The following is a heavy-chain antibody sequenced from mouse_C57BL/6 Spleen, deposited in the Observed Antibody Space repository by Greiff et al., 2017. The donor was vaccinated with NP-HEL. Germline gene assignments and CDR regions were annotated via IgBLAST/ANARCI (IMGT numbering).Heavy chain of an antibody. V-gene: IGHV1-4*01. Sequence: VQLQQSGAELARPGASVKMSCKASGYTFTSYTMHWVKQRPGQGLEWIGYINPSSGYTKYNQKFKDKATLTADKSSSTAYMQLSSLTSEDSAVYYCARWGLVAMDYWGQGTSVTVSS. CDR1: GYTFTSYT. D-gene: IGHD1-1*02. CDR3: ARWGLVAMDY. CDR2: INPSSGYT. J-gene: IGHJ4*01.